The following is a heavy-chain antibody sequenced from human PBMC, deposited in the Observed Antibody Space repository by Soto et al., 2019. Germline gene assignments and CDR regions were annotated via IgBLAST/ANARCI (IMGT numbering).Heavy chain of an antibody. Sequence: QVQLQESGPGLVKPSETLSLTCTVSGGSVSSGSYYWSWIRQPPGKGLEWIGYIYYTGSTNYNPSLTTRVTSSVDMSVDRFSLKLSSVTAADTAVYYCARIPVFGVVVDWYFDLWGRGTLVTVSS. D-gene: IGHD3-3*01. J-gene: IGHJ2*01. CDR2: IYYTGST. CDR3: ARIPVFGVVVDWYFDL. CDR1: GGSVSSGSYY. V-gene: IGHV4-61*01.